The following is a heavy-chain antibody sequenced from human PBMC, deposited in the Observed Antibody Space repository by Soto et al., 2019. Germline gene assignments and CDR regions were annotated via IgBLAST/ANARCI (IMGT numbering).Heavy chain of an antibody. Sequence: SETLSLTCAVYGGSFSGYYWSWIRQPPGKGLEWIGEINHSGSTNYNPSLKSRVTISVDTSKNQFSLKLSSVTAADTAVYYCARGQKTYYYGSGSYYTSYYYYYMDVWGKGTTVTVSS. V-gene: IGHV4-34*01. CDR2: INHSGST. J-gene: IGHJ6*03. CDR3: ARGQKTYYYGSGSYYTSYYYYYMDV. D-gene: IGHD3-10*01. CDR1: GGSFSGYY.